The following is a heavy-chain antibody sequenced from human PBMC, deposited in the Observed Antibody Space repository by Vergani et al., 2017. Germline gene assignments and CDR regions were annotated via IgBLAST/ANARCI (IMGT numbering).Heavy chain of an antibody. D-gene: IGHD3-22*01. Sequence: QVQLVQSGAEVKKPGASVKVSCKASGYTFTCYGISWVRQAPGQGLEWMGWISAYNGNTNYAQKLQGRVTMTTDTSTSTAYMELRSLRSDDTAVYYCARDHVEGAYYYDSSGYYLYYYYGMDVWGQGTTVTVSS. CDR2: ISAYNGNT. CDR3: ARDHVEGAYYYDSSGYYLYYYYGMDV. J-gene: IGHJ6*02. CDR1: GYTFTCYG. V-gene: IGHV1-18*01.